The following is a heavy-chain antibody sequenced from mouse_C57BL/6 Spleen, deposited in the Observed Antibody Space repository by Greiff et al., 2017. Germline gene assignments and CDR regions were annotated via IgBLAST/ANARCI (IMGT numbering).Heavy chain of an antibody. J-gene: IGHJ2*01. CDR1: GYTFTSYW. Sequence: QVQLQQPGAELVKPGASVKLSCKASGYTFTSYWMHWVKQRPGQGLEWIGMIHPNSGSTNYNEKFKSKATLTVDKSSSTAYMQLSSLTSEDSAVYYCAREGDYSNCFDYWGQGTTLTVSS. CDR2: IHPNSGST. V-gene: IGHV1-64*01. CDR3: AREGDYSNCFDY. D-gene: IGHD2-5*01.